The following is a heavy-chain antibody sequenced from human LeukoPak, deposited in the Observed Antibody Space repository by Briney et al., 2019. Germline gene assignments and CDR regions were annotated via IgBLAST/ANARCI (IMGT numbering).Heavy chain of an antibody. J-gene: IGHJ3*02. D-gene: IGHD3-22*01. CDR2: ISPYNGDT. CDR3: ARDLYYYDSGASFDDTFDI. V-gene: IGHV1-18*01. Sequence: GASVKVSCKASGYSFTSYGISWVRQAPGQGLEWVGWISPYNGDTNYAQKLQGRVTMTTDTSTSTAYMDLRSLRSDDTAVYYCARDLYYYDSGASFDDTFDIWGQGTTVIVSS. CDR1: GYSFTSYG.